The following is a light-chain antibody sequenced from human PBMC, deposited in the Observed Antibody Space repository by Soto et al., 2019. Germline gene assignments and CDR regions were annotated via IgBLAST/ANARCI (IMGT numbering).Light chain of an antibody. J-gene: IGLJ2*01. Sequence: QSALTKPASVSGSPGQSITISCTGTSSDVGSYNLVSWYQQHPGKAPKLMIYEGSKRPSGVSNRFSGSKSGNTASLTISGLQAEDEADYYCCSYAGSRNVVFGGGTKLTVL. CDR2: EGS. V-gene: IGLV2-23*01. CDR3: CSYAGSRNVV. CDR1: SSDVGSYNL.